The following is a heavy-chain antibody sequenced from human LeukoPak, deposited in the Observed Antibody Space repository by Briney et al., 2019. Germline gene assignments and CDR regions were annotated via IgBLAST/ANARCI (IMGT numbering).Heavy chain of an antibody. CDR1: GGSFSGYY. J-gene: IGHJ5*02. CDR2: INHSGST. V-gene: IGHV4-34*01. D-gene: IGHD3-9*01. Sequence: SETLSLTCAVYGGSFSGYYWSWIHQPPGKGLEWIGEINHSGSTNYNPSLKSRVTISVDTSKNQFSLKLSSVTAADTAVYYCARGLGLRYFDWSKNWFDPWGQGTLVTVSS. CDR3: ARGLGLRYFDWSKNWFDP.